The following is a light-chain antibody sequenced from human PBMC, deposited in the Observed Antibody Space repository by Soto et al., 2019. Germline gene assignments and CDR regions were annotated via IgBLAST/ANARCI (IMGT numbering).Light chain of an antibody. V-gene: IGKV3-20*01. CDR3: QQYGSSLWT. Sequence: DIVMTQSPAPLSVSPGERATLSCMASQNIRSYLIWYQQKPGQASRLLIYDVSNRATGIPARFSGSGSGTDCTLTISRLEPEDFSVYYCQQYGSSLWTLGQGTKVDIK. CDR2: DVS. CDR1: QNIRSY. J-gene: IGKJ1*01.